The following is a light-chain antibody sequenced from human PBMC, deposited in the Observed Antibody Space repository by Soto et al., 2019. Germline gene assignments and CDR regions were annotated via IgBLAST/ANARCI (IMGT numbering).Light chain of an antibody. J-gene: IGLJ1*01. V-gene: IGLV2-14*01. CDR3: SSYTRSSTSVV. CDR1: SSDVGGYNY. Sequence: QSVLTQPASVSGSPGQSITISCTGTSSDVGGYNYVSWYQQHPGKAPKLMIYDVSNRPSGVSNRFSGSKSGNTASLTISGLQAEDEADYYCSSYTRSSTSVVFGTGNKVTVL. CDR2: DVS.